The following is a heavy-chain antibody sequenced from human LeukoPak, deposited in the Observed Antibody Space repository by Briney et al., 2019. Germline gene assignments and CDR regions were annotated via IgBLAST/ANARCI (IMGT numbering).Heavy chain of an antibody. V-gene: IGHV3-66*01. D-gene: IGHD3-10*01. CDR1: GFAVSSNY. CDR3: ARDSTYYYDSGSSGPHYFDN. J-gene: IGHJ4*02. Sequence: GRSLRLSCAASGFAVSSNYMNWVRQAPGKGLEWLSVFYSGGSTDYADSVKGRFTMSRDNSKNTLYFQMNSLRAEDTAVYYCARDSTYYYDSGSSGPHYFDNWGQGTLVTVSS. CDR2: FYSGGST.